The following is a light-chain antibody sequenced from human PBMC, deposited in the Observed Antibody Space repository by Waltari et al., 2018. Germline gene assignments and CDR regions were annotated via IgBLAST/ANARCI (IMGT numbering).Light chain of an antibody. CDR1: NIWSES. Sequence: SYGLTQPPSVSVAPGGTATITCDSNNIWSESVHWYQQKPGQPTVLVIYDGSDLPSWVPERFSGSRSGDTATLTMCMVAPGDEADYCCHVWDIPRDESVLFGGGTKLFVL. J-gene: IGLJ2*01. V-gene: IGLV3-21*01. CDR3: HVWDIPRDESVL. CDR2: DGS.